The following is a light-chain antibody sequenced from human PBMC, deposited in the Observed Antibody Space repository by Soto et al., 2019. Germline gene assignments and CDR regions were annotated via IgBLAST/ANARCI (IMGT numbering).Light chain of an antibody. CDR3: QQYNNWPPYT. J-gene: IGKJ2*01. Sequence: EIVRTQSPATLSVSPGERATLSCRASQSVSSNLAWYQQKPGQAPRLLIYGASTRATGIPARFSGSGSGTEFTLTISSLQSEDFAVYSCQQYNNWPPYTCGQGTKLEIK. CDR2: GAS. V-gene: IGKV3-15*01. CDR1: QSVSSN.